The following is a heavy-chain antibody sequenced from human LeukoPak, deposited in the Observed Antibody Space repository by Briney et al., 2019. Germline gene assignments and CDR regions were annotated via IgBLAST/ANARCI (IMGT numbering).Heavy chain of an antibody. CDR2: INHSGST. CDR1: GGSFSGYY. CDR3: ARDQADLFDY. Sequence: SETLSLTCAVYGGSFSGYYWSWIRQPPGKGLEWIGEINHSGSTNYNPSLKSRVTISVDTSKNQFSLKLSSVTAADTAVYYCARDQADLFDYWGQGTLVTVSS. J-gene: IGHJ4*02. V-gene: IGHV4-34*01.